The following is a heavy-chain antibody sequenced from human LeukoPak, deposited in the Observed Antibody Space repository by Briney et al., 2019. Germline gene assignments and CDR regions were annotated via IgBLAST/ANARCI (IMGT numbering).Heavy chain of an antibody. D-gene: IGHD3-3*01. V-gene: IGHV1-8*01. CDR1: GYTFTSYD. J-gene: IGHJ4*02. CDR3: ARCGTTYYDFWSGYYPCYFDY. Sequence: ASVKVSCKASGYTFTSYDINWVRQATGQGLEWMGWMNPNSGNTGYAQKFQGRVTMTRNTSISTAYMELSSLRSDDTAVYYCARCGTTYYDFWSGYYPCYFDYWGQGTLVTVSS. CDR2: MNPNSGNT.